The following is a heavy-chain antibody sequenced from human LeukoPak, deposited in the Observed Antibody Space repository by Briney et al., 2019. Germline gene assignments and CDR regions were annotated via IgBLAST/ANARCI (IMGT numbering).Heavy chain of an antibody. V-gene: IGHV3-23*01. CDR2: ISDSGGST. Sequence: GGSLRLSCAASGFTFSSCAMSWVRQAPGKGLEWVSAISDSGGSTYDADSVKGRFTISRDNSKNTLYLQMNSLRAEDTAVYYCAKDTSIGRYCTNGVCSPFDYWGQGTLVTVSS. J-gene: IGHJ4*02. CDR3: AKDTSIGRYCTNGVCSPFDY. CDR1: GFTFSSCA. D-gene: IGHD2-8*01.